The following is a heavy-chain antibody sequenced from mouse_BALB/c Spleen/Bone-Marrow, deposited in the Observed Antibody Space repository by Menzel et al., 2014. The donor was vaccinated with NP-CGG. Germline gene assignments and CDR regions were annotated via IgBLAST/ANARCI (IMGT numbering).Heavy chain of an antibody. D-gene: IGHD2-4*01. CDR1: GYTFTSYY. CDR3: ARDDYDY. Sequence: VQLQQSGPELVKPGASVRISCKASGYTFTSYYIHWVKQRPGQGLEWIGWIFPGNFYTKFNENFKGRATLTADKSSSTAYMHLSSLTSEDSAVYFCARDDYDYWGQDTTLTVSS. V-gene: IGHV1S56*01. CDR2: IFPGNFYT. J-gene: IGHJ2*01.